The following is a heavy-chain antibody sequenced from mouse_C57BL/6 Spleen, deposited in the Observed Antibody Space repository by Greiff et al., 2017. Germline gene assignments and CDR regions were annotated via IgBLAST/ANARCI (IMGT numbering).Heavy chain of an antibody. Sequence: QVQLQQSGPERVKPGASVKISCKASGYAFSSSWMNWVKQRPGKGLEWIGRIYPGDGDTNYNGKFKGKATLTADKSSSTAYMQLSSLTSEDSAVYFCARSWDEDYWGQGTTLTVSS. D-gene: IGHD4-1*01. J-gene: IGHJ2*01. V-gene: IGHV1-82*01. CDR2: IYPGDGDT. CDR3: ARSWDEDY. CDR1: GYAFSSSW.